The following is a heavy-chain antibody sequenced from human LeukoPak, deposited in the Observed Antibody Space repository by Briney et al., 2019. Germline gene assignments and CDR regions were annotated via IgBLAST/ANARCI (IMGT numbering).Heavy chain of an antibody. Sequence: GESLKISCKGSGYSFTSYWIGWVRQMPGKGLEWMGIIYPGDSDTRYSPSFQGQVTISADKSISTAYLQWSSLKASDTAMYYCATRTAYSSGWYDGDYWGQGTLVTVSS. CDR1: GYSFTSYW. D-gene: IGHD6-19*01. V-gene: IGHV5-51*01. CDR3: ATRTAYSSGWYDGDY. CDR2: IYPGDSDT. J-gene: IGHJ4*02.